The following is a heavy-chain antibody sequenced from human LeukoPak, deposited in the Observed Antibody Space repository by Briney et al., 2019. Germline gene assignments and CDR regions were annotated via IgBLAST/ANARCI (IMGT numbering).Heavy chain of an antibody. CDR1: GYTFTGYY. CDR3: AREHDSSGYIDY. J-gene: IGHJ4*02. V-gene: IGHV1-2*02. Sequence: ASVKVSCKASGYTFTGYYMHWVRQAPGQGLEWMGWINPNSGGTNYAQKFQGRVTMTRDTSISTAYMELSRLRSDDTAVYYCAREHDSSGYIDYWGQGTLVTVSS. CDR2: INPNSGGT. D-gene: IGHD3-22*01.